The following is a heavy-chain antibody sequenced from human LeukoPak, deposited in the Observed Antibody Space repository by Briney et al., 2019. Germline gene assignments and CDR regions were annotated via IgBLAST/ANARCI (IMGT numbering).Heavy chain of an antibody. D-gene: IGHD3-22*01. CDR3: ARSMRTMIVVAMRGNWFDP. CDR2: INHSGST. V-gene: IGHV4-34*01. CDR1: GGSFSGYY. Sequence: SETLFLTCAVYGGSFSGYYWSWIRQPPGKGLEWIGEINHSGSTNYNPSLKSRVTISVDTSKNQFSLKLSSVTAADTAVYYCARSMRTMIVVAMRGNWFDPWGQGTLVTVSS. J-gene: IGHJ5*02.